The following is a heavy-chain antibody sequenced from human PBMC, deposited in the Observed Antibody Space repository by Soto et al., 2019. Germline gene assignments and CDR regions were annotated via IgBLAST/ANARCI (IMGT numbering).Heavy chain of an antibody. V-gene: IGHV1-46*01. D-gene: IGHD3-22*01. J-gene: IGHJ4*02. CDR1: GYTFTSYY. CDR3: ARVRYYYDSSGYQYYFDY. Sequence: ASVKVSCKASGYTFTSYYMHWVRQAPGQGPEWMGIINPSGGSTSYAQKFQGRVTMTGDTSTSTVYMELSSLRSEDTAVYYCARVRYYYDSSGYQYYFDYWGQGTLVTV. CDR2: INPSGGST.